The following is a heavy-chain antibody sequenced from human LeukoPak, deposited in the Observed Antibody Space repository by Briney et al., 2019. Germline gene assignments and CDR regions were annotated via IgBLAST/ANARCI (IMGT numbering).Heavy chain of an antibody. V-gene: IGHV1-2*02. D-gene: IGHD3-22*01. J-gene: IGHJ3*02. CDR1: GYTFTGYY. Sequence: GASVKVSCKASGYTFTGYYMHWVRQAPGQGLEWMGWINPNSGGTNYAQKFQGRVTMTRDTSISTAYMELSRLRFDDTAVYYCARVRDSSGYFTRDAFDIWGQGTMVTVSS. CDR2: INPNSGGT. CDR3: ARVRDSSGYFTRDAFDI.